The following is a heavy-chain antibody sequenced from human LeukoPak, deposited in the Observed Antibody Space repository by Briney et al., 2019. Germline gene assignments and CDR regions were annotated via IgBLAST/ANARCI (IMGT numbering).Heavy chain of an antibody. CDR2: ISSSGTI. Sequence: GGSLRLSCAASGFTVSSNYMSWVRQAPGKGLEWISYISSSGTIYYADSVKGRFTISRDNAKNSLYLQMNSLRAEDTAVYYCATDSQWLYYFDYWGQGTLVTVSS. CDR3: ATDSQWLYYFDY. CDR1: GFTVSSNY. J-gene: IGHJ4*02. V-gene: IGHV3-69-1*01. D-gene: IGHD6-19*01.